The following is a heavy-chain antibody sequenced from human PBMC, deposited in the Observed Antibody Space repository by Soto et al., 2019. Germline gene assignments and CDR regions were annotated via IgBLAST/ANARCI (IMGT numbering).Heavy chain of an antibody. CDR3: APGNPFKYAGLDV. J-gene: IGHJ6*02. Sequence: QAHLEQSGAEVKRPGASVKVSCKASGYTFSDFDINWLRQASGQGPEWMGWMNAKSGDTFFAQRFQGKINLNWETSLSTAYMEVGSLTADDTAMYYCAPGNPFKYAGLDVWGQGTTVAVSS. CDR2: MNAKSGDT. V-gene: IGHV1-8*01. CDR1: GYTFSDFD.